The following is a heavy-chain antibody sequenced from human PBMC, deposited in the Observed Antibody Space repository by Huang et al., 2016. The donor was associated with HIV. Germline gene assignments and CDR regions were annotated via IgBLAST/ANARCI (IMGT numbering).Heavy chain of an antibody. V-gene: IGHV1-8*03. CDR1: GFNFNNYD. J-gene: IGHJ4*02. Sequence: QVQLVQSGAEVKKTGASVKVSCKASGFNFNNYDFNWVRQASGQGLEWMVWMNPKSGNTGYAQKFQGRVTITRNTSITTAYMGLRSLRSEGTAVYYCARARGFLYYSTGYYSRYYFDSWGQGTLVTISS. CDR2: MNPKSGNT. CDR3: ARARGFLYYSTGYYSRYYFDS. D-gene: IGHD3-22*01.